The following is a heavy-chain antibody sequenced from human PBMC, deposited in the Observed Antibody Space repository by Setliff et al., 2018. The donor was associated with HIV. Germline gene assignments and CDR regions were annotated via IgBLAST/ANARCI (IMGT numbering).Heavy chain of an antibody. J-gene: IGHJ4*02. CDR3: ARGGFKWSGSYADY. CDR2: IYNSEYT. CDR1: GDSISSYY. Sequence: SETLSLTCNVSGDSISSYYWSWIRQPPGKGLEWIGYIYNSEYTNYNPSLTSRVTISVATSKNQFSLNLTSVTAADTAVYYCARGGFKWSGSYADYWGQGTLVTVSS. D-gene: IGHD1-26*01. V-gene: IGHV4-59*12.